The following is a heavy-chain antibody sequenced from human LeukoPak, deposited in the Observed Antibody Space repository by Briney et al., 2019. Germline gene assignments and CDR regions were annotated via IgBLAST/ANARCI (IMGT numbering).Heavy chain of an antibody. CDR3: ARLAAVGAGLDY. Sequence: SETLSLTCTVSGGSISSDTFYWGWVRQSPGKGLEWIGSIYYSGSTFYNPSLKSRVTISVDTSKNQFSLKLSSVTAADTAVYYCARLAAVGAGLDYWGQGTLVTVSS. CDR2: IYYSGST. CDR1: GGSISSDTFY. J-gene: IGHJ4*02. D-gene: IGHD6-13*01. V-gene: IGHV4-39*01.